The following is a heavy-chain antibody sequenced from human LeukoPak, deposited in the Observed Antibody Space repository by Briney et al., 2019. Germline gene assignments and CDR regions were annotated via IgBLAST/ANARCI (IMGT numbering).Heavy chain of an antibody. V-gene: IGHV3-30-3*01. J-gene: IGHJ4*02. CDR2: ISYDGSNK. Sequence: GGSLRLSCAASGFTFSSYAMHWVRQAPGKGLEWVAVISYDGSNKYYADSVKGRFTISRDNSKNTLYLQMNSLRAEDTAVYYCARPAYYYGSGSYNFDYWGQGTLVTVSS. D-gene: IGHD3-10*01. CDR3: ARPAYYYGSGSYNFDY. CDR1: GFTFSSYA.